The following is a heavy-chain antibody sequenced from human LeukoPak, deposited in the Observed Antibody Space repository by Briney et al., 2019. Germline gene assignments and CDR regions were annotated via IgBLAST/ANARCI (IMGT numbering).Heavy chain of an antibody. CDR3: ARETATRTNFDY. CDR2: IYYSGST. Sequence: SETLSLTCTVSGGSISSSSYYWGWIRQPPGKGLEWIGSIYYSGSTYYNPSLKSRVTISVDTSKNQFSLKLSSVTAADTAVYYCARETATRTNFDYWGQGTLVTVSS. D-gene: IGHD1-14*01. J-gene: IGHJ4*02. CDR1: GGSISSSSYY. V-gene: IGHV4-39*07.